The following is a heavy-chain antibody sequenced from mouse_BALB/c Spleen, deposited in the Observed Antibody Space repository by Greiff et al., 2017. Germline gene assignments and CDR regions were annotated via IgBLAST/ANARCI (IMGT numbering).Heavy chain of an antibody. CDR2: ISSGSSTI. J-gene: IGHJ2*01. D-gene: IGHD1-1*01. CDR3: ARREAVGNYFDY. Sequence: EVQVVESGGGLVQPGGSRKLSCAASGFTFSSFGMHWVRQAPEKGLEWVAYISSGSSTIYYADTVKGRFTISRDNPKNTLFLQMTSLRSEDTAMYYCARREAVGNYFDYWGQGTTLTVSS. V-gene: IGHV5-17*02. CDR1: GFTFSSFG.